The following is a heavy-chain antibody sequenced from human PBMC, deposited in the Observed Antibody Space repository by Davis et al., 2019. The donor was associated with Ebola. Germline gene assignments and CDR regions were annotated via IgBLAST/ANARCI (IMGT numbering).Heavy chain of an antibody. CDR2: IIPIFGTA. V-gene: IGHV1-69*06. Sequence: SALVPCKASAGTFISYAISRVRQAPGQGLVWMGGIIPIFGTANYAQKFQGRVTITADKSTSTAYMELSSLRSEDTAVYYCARAVTTNNWYFDLWGRGTLVTVSS. J-gene: IGHJ2*01. CDR1: AGTFISYA. CDR3: ARAVTTNNWYFDL. D-gene: IGHD4-17*01.